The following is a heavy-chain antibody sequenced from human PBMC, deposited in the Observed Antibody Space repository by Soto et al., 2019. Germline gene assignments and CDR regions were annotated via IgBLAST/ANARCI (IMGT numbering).Heavy chain of an antibody. V-gene: IGHV3-48*01. D-gene: IGHD5-12*01. CDR3: ARADSGYAHGYYYYGMDV. J-gene: IGHJ6*02. CDR2: ISSSSSTI. Sequence: GSLRLSCAASGFTFSSCSMNWVRQAPGKGLEWVSYISSSSSTIYYADSVKGRFTISRDNAKNSLYLQMNSLRAEDTAVYYCARADSGYAHGYYYYGMDVWGQGTTVTVSS. CDR1: GFTFSSCS.